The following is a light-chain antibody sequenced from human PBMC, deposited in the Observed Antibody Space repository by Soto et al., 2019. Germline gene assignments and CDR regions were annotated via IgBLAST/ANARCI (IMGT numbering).Light chain of an antibody. CDR2: KTS. V-gene: IGKV1-5*03. Sequence: DIQMTQSPSTLSASVGDRVTITCRASQSISSWLAWYQQKPGKAPKLLIYKTSSLESGVPSRFSGSGSGTEFTLTISSVQPDDFATYYCQQYNNYGWTFGQGTKVEIK. CDR3: QQYNNYGWT. J-gene: IGKJ1*01. CDR1: QSISSW.